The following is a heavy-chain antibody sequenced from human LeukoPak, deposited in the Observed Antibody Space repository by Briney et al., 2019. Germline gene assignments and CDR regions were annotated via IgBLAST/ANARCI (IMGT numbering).Heavy chain of an antibody. CDR3: ARATYNWNDVPFDY. CDR1: GGSISSYY. CDR2: IYYSGST. J-gene: IGHJ4*02. Sequence: KSSETPSLTCTVSGGSISSYYWSWIRQPPGKGLEWIGYIYYSGSTNYNPSLKSRVTISVDTSKNQFSLKLSSVTAADTAVYYCARATYNWNDVPFDYWGQGTLVTVSS. D-gene: IGHD1-20*01. V-gene: IGHV4-59*01.